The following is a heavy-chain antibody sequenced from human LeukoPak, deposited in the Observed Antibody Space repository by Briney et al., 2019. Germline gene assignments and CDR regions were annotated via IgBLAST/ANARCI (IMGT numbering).Heavy chain of an antibody. Sequence: AASVKVSCKASGYTFTSYDINWVRQATGQGLEWMGWMNPNSSNTGYAQKFQGRVTMTRNTSISTAYMELSSLRSEDTAVYYCARGQVRLGELWLPYYYYGMDVWGQGTTVTVSS. D-gene: IGHD3-16*01. CDR3: ARGQVRLGELWLPYYYYGMDV. CDR2: MNPNSSNT. J-gene: IGHJ6*02. V-gene: IGHV1-8*01. CDR1: GYTFTSYD.